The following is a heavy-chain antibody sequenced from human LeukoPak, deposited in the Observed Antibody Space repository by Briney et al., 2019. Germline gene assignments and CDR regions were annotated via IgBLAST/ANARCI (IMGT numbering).Heavy chain of an antibody. CDR2: ISGSGGST. CDR3: AKDFDNFFAVADDY. D-gene: IGHD3-3*01. Sequence: GGSLRLSCAASGFTFSSYATHWVRQAPGKGLEWVSHISGSGGSTYHADSVKGRFTISRDNSKNTLYLQMNSLRVEDTAVYYCAKDFDNFFAVADDYWGQGTLVTVSS. CDR1: GFTFSSYA. J-gene: IGHJ4*02. V-gene: IGHV3-23*01.